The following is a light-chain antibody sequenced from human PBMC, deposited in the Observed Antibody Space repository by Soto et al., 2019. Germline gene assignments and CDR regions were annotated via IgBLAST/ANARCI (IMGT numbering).Light chain of an antibody. V-gene: IGLV2-8*01. CDR1: SSDVGGYNY. CDR3: SSFAGNNNLV. Sequence: QSALTQPPSASGSPGQSVTISCTGTSSDVGGYNYVSWYQQHPGKAPKLMNSEVSKRPSGVPDRVSGSKSGNTASLTVSGLQAEDEADYYCSSFAGNNNLVFGGGTKLTVL. J-gene: IGLJ2*01. CDR2: EVS.